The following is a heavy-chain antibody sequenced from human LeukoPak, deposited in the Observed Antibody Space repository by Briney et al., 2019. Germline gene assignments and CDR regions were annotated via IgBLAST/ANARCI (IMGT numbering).Heavy chain of an antibody. V-gene: IGHV3-30*02. D-gene: IGHD5-18*01. J-gene: IGHJ4*02. CDR1: GFVFSRYG. CDR3: ARDNSFGFMGCMDY. Sequence: GGSLRLSCEVSGFVFSRYGMHWVRQGPGKGLEWVAFTRCDGSHSEYGDSVKGRFSIARDDSKSTLYLQMNSLRADDTGVYYCARDNSFGFMGCMDYWGQGTRVIVSS. CDR2: TRCDGSHS.